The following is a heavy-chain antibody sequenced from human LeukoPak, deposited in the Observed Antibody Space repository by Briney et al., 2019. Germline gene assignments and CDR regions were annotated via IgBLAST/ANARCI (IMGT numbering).Heavy chain of an antibody. J-gene: IGHJ4*02. V-gene: IGHV3-7*01. Sequence: PGGSLRLSCAASGFTFSSYWMSWVRQAPGKGLEWVANIKHDGSEKYYVDSVKGRFTISRDNAKNSLYLQMNSLRAEDTAVYYCARQFRAYCGGDCYGLDYWGQGTLVTVSS. CDR3: ARQFRAYCGGDCYGLDY. D-gene: IGHD2-21*02. CDR2: IKHDGSEK. CDR1: GFTFSSYW.